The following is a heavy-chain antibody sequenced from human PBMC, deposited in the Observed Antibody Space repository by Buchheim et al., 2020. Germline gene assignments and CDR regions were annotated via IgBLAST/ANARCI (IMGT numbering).Heavy chain of an antibody. Sequence: EVQLVESGGGLVKPGGSLRLSCAASGFTFSNAWMNWVRQAPGKGLEWVGRIKRKTDGGTTDYAAPVKGRFTISRDDSKNTLYLQMNNRKTEDTAVYYCTTSPEPKIIVVMCWGQGTL. V-gene: IGHV3-15*07. D-gene: IGHD3-22*01. CDR3: TTSPEPKIIVVMC. CDR1: GFTFSNAW. CDR2: IKRKTDGGTT. J-gene: IGHJ4*02.